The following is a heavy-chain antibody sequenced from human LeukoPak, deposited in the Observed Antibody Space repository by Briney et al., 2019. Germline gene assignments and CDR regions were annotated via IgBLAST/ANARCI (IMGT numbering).Heavy chain of an antibody. J-gene: IGHJ3*02. CDR1: GGSFSGYY. V-gene: IGHV4-34*01. D-gene: IGHD3-22*01. Sequence: SETLSLTCAVYGGSFSGYYWSWIRQPPGKGLEWIGEINHSGSTNYNPSLKSRVTISVDTSKNQFSLKLSSVTAADTAVYYCARLYVTNYYDSSGLDEAFDIWGQGTMVTVSS. CDR2: INHSGST. CDR3: ARLYVTNYYDSSGLDEAFDI.